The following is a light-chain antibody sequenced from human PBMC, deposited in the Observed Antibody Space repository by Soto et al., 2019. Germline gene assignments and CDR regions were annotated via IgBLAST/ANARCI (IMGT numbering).Light chain of an antibody. CDR1: QSVNSD. CDR2: GAS. J-gene: IGKJ2*01. V-gene: IGKV3-15*01. Sequence: EILLTKSTATVSVSRGNRATLSCRASQSVNSDLAWYQQKPGQAPRLLIYGASTRATGTPTRFSGSGSGTEFTLTISSLQSEDFAVYFCQQYNNWPPYTFGQGTKVDIK. CDR3: QQYNNWPPYT.